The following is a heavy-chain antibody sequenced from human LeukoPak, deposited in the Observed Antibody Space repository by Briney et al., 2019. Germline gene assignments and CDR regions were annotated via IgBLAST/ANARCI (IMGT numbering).Heavy chain of an antibody. CDR3: TIAAAGTPLGVY. CDR1: GFTFSGSA. V-gene: IGHV3-73*01. D-gene: IGHD6-13*01. CDR2: IRSKANGYAT. Sequence: GGSLRLSCAASGFTFSGSAMHWVRQASGQGLEWVGRIRSKANGYATAYAASVKGRFTISRDDSKNTAYLQMNSLKTEDTAVYYCTIAAAGTPLGVYWGQGTLVPSPQ. J-gene: IGHJ4*02.